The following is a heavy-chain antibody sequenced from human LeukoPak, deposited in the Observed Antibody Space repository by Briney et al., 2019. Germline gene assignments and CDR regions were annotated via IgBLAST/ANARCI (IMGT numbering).Heavy chain of an antibody. CDR1: GFTVSTNC. CDR2: ISSGGSYR. D-gene: IGHD6-19*01. J-gene: IGHJ6*02. V-gene: IGHV3-21*01. Sequence: GGSLRLSCAASGFTVSTNCMTWVRQAPGTGLEWVSSISSGGSYRYYTDSVKGRFTISRDNAKNSLYLQMNSLRAEDTAVYYCARVIGPYSSPYGMDVWGQGTTVTVSS. CDR3: ARVIGPYSSPYGMDV.